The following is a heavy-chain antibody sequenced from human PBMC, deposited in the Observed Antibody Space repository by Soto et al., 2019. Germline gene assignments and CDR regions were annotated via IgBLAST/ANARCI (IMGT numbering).Heavy chain of an antibody. J-gene: IGHJ4*02. CDR1: GFTFSSYA. Sequence: QVQLVESGGGVVQPGRSLRLSCAASGFTFSSYAMHWVRQAPGKGLERVAVISYDGSNKYYADSVKGRFTISRDNSKNTLYLQMNSLRAEDTAVYYCARGKGYCSGGSCEPSDYWGQGTLVTVSS. CDR2: ISYDGSNK. D-gene: IGHD2-15*01. CDR3: ARGKGYCSGGSCEPSDY. V-gene: IGHV3-30-3*01.